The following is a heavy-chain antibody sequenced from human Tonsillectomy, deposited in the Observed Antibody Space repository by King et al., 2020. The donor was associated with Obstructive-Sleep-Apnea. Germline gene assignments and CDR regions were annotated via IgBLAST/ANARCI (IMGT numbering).Heavy chain of an antibody. Sequence: QLVQSGGGVVQPGRSLRLSCAASGFTFNSYGMHWVRQAPGKGLEWMSFIRYDGSNKYYADSVKGRFTISRDNSKNTLFLRMNSLRAEDTAVYYCAKGGMTYSGSWTNFDYWGQGTLVTVSS. J-gene: IGHJ4*02. CDR2: IRYDGSNK. V-gene: IGHV3-30*02. CDR3: AKGGMTYSGSWTNFDY. D-gene: IGHD6-13*01. CDR1: GFTFNSYG.